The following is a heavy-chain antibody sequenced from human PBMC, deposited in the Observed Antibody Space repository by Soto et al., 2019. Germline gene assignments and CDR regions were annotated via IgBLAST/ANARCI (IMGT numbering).Heavy chain of an antibody. J-gene: IGHJ6*02. CDR2: ISAYDDNT. V-gene: IGHV1-18*01. CDR1: GYRFTSYG. D-gene: IGHD3-22*01. Sequence: QAQLVQSGPEVKKPGASVKVSCKASGYRFTSYGISWVRQAPGQGLEWLGWISAYDDNTKYAQTLQGRVSMSTYTSTNTAYMELRSLRSDDTAMYYCARGGYYDSSGSRNYHYYGMNVWGQGTTVTVSS. CDR3: ARGGYYDSSGSRNYHYYGMNV.